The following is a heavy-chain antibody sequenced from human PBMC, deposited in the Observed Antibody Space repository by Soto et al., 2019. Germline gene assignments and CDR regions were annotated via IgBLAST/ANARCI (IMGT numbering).Heavy chain of an antibody. Sequence: RASVKVSCKASGYTFTGYYMHWVRQAHGQGLEWMGWINPNSGGTNYAQKFQGWVTMTRDTSISTAYMELSRLRSDDTAVYYCAREGSSSSLYYYYYGMDVWGQGTTVTVSS. J-gene: IGHJ6*02. CDR3: AREGSSSSLYYYYYGMDV. CDR1: GYTFTGYY. CDR2: INPNSGGT. V-gene: IGHV1-2*04. D-gene: IGHD6-6*01.